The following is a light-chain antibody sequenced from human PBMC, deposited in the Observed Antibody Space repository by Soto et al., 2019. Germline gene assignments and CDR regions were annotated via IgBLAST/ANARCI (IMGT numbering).Light chain of an antibody. CDR2: GAS. CDR1: QSVSSSY. Sequence: ELALTQSPGTLSLSPGSRSALSCRASQSVSSSYLAWYQQKPGQAPRLLIYGASSRATGIPDRFSGSGSGTDFTLTISRLEPEDFAVYYCQQYGSSPPITFGQGTRLEIK. V-gene: IGKV3-20*01. J-gene: IGKJ5*01. CDR3: QQYGSSPPIT.